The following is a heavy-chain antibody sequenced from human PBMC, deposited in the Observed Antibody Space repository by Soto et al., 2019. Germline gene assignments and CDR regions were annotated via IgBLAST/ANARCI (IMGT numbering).Heavy chain of an antibody. V-gene: IGHV3-21*01. Sequence: EVQLVESGGGLVKPGGSLRLSCAASGFTFSSYSMNWVRQAPGKGLEWVSSISSSSSYIYYADSVKGRFTISRDNAKNSLYLHMNSLRAEDTAVYYCARVVVVPAAGIDYWGQGTLVTVSS. CDR3: ARVVVVPAAGIDY. J-gene: IGHJ4*02. CDR1: GFTFSSYS. D-gene: IGHD2-2*01. CDR2: ISSSSSYI.